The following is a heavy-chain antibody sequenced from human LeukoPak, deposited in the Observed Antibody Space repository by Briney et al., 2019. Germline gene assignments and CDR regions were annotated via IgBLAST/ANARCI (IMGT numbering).Heavy chain of an antibody. CDR2: ISAYNGNT. D-gene: IGHD2-2*02. V-gene: IGHV1-18*01. CDR3: ATVNCSSTSCYNDY. Sequence: ASVKVSCKASGYTFTSYGISWVRQAPGQGLEWMGWISAYNGNTNYAQKLQGRVTMTTDTSTSTAYMELRSLRSEDTAVYYCATVNCSSTSCYNDYWGQGTLVTVSS. J-gene: IGHJ4*02. CDR1: GYTFTSYG.